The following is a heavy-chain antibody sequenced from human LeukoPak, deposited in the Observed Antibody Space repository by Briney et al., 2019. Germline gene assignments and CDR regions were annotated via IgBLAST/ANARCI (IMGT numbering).Heavy chain of an antibody. CDR1: GFTFNSYS. V-gene: IGHV3-48*01. Sequence: GGSLRLSCAASGFTFNSYSMNWVRQTPGKGLEWVSYISGSSGTIYFADSVRGRFTISRDNAKNSLYLQMNSLRAEDTAVYYCVRGGGDCCYDYYYYMDVWGKGTTVTVSS. CDR3: VRGGGDCCYDYYYYMDV. D-gene: IGHD2-21*01. CDR2: ISGSSGTI. J-gene: IGHJ6*03.